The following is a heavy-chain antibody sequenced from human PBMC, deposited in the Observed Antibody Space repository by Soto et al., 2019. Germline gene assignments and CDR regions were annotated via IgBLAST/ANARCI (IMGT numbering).Heavy chain of an antibody. V-gene: IGHV3-64D*06. J-gene: IGHJ4*02. CDR3: VKAILATINTRYY. CDR1: GFTFSSYA. Sequence: GGSLRLSCSGSGFTFSSYAMHWVRQAPGKGLEYVSGISGNGGSTFYADSVKGRFTISRDNSKNTLSLQMSSLRAGDTAVYYCVKAILATINTRYYWGQGTLVTVSS. D-gene: IGHD4-4*01. CDR2: ISGNGGST.